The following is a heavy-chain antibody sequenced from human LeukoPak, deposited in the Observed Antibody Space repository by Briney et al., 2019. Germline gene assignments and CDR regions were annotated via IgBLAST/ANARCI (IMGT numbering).Heavy chain of an antibody. Sequence: ASGPVLVKPTETLTLTCTVSRFSLSNARMGVSWIRHPPGKALECLTHIFSNDGKSYSTSLKSRLTISKDTSKSQVVLTMTNMDPVDTATYYCARIFRVVPAALDNWFDPWGQGTLVTVSS. D-gene: IGHD2-2*01. J-gene: IGHJ5*02. CDR2: IFSNDGK. CDR3: ARIFRVVPAALDNWFDP. CDR1: RFSLSNARMG. V-gene: IGHV2-26*01.